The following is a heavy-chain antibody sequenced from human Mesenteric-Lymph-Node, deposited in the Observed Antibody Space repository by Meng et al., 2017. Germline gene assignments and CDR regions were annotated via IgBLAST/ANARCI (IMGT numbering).Heavy chain of an antibody. J-gene: IGHJ3*02. Sequence: ASVKVSCKASGYTFTGYYMHWVRQAPGQGLEWMGIINPSGGSTSYAQKFQGRVTMTRDTSTSTVYMELSSLRSEDTAVYYCARGGLYYYDSSGSEAFDIWGQGTMVTVSS. CDR1: GYTFTGYY. CDR3: ARGGLYYYDSSGSEAFDI. V-gene: IGHV1-46*01. D-gene: IGHD3-22*01. CDR2: INPSGGST.